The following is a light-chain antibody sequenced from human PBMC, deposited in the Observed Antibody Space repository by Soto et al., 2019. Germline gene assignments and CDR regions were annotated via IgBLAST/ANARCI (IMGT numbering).Light chain of an antibody. Sequence: IQLTQSPSSLSASVGDRVTITCRASQGISSYLAWYHQIPGKAPKLLIYAASTLESGVPSRFSGSGSGTDFTLTISSLQPVDFATYYCQQLNSFPLTFGGGTKVEFK. CDR2: AAS. CDR1: QGISSY. CDR3: QQLNSFPLT. J-gene: IGKJ4*01. V-gene: IGKV1-9*01.